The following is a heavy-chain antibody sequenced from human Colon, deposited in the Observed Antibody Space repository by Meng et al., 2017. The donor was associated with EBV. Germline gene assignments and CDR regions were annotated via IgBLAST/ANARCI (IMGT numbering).Heavy chain of an antibody. CDR2: INAGNGKT. Sequence: QVHLVQSGAEVKKPGASVNISCKASGYAFTAYAMHWVRQAPGQGLEWMGWINAGNGKTKCSQNFQGRVTIATDTSATTVYMDLSSLRSEDTALYYCARGWSRDGYNTPDYWGQGTLVTVSS. J-gene: IGHJ4*02. CDR1: GYAFTAYA. V-gene: IGHV1-3*01. CDR3: ARGWSRDGYNTPDY. D-gene: IGHD5-24*01.